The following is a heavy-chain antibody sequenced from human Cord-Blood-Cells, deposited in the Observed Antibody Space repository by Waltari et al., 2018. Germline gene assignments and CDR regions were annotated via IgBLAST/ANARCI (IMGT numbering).Heavy chain of an antibody. CDR1: SYA. V-gene: IGHV1-69*01. J-gene: IGHJ3*02. D-gene: IGHD3-10*01. CDR3: ARETFRAGALDAFDI. CDR2: IIPIFGTA. Sequence: SYAISWVRQAPGQGLEWMGGIIPIFGTANYAQKFQGRVTITADESTSTAYMELSSLRSEDTAVYYCARETFRAGALDAFDIWGQGTMVTVSS.